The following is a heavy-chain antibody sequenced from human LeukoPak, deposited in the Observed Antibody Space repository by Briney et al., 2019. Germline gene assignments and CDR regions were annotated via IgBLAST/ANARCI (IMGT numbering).Heavy chain of an antibody. CDR3: ARVPGDSSGYFDY. CDR2: IYTSGGT. V-gene: IGHV4-61*02. Sequence: SETLSDSCTVSGGSISSGSYYWSWIRQPAGKGLEWIGRIYTSGGTNYNPSLTSRVTISVDTSRNQFSLKLSSVTAADTAVYYCARVPGDSSGYFDYWGQGTVATVSS. D-gene: IGHD3-22*01. CDR1: GGSISSGSYY. J-gene: IGHJ4*02.